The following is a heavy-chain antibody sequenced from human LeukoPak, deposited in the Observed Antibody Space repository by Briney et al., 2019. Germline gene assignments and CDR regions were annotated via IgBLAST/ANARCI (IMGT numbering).Heavy chain of an antibody. D-gene: IGHD1-20*01. CDR1: GGSFSGYY. Sequence: SETLSLTXAVYGGSFSGYYWSWIRQPPGKGLEWIGEINHSGSTNYNPSLKSRVTISVDTSKNQFSLKLSSVTAADTAVYYCARGLRITGTDYWGQGTLVTVSS. V-gene: IGHV4-34*01. CDR3: ARGLRITGTDY. CDR2: INHSGST. J-gene: IGHJ4*02.